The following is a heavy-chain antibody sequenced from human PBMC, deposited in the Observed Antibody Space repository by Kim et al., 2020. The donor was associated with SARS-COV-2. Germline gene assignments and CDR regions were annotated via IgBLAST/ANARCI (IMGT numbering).Heavy chain of an antibody. Sequence: SETLSLTCTVSGGSISSYYWSWIRQPPGKGLEWIGYLYYSGSTNYNPSLKSRVTISLDTSKNQFSLKLSSVTAADTGVYYCARQGYSSGWYFFDYWGQGTLVTVSS. CDR2: LYYSGST. J-gene: IGHJ4*02. V-gene: IGHV4-59*08. D-gene: IGHD6-19*01. CDR1: GGSISSYY. CDR3: ARQGYSSGWYFFDY.